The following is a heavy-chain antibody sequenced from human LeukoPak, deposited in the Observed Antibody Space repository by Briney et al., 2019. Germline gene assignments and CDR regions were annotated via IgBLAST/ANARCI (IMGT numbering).Heavy chain of an antibody. Sequence: ASVKVSCKASGYSFTNYDINWVRQAPGQGLEWMGKISAYNNYTTYAQKFQGRIAMTTDTSTNTAYMDLRSLRSDDTAFYYCAREGADDHGRLQWFDPWGQGTLVTVSS. CDR3: AREGADDHGRLQWFDP. V-gene: IGHV1-18*01. D-gene: IGHD4-17*01. CDR2: ISAYNNYT. J-gene: IGHJ5*02. CDR1: GYSFTNYD.